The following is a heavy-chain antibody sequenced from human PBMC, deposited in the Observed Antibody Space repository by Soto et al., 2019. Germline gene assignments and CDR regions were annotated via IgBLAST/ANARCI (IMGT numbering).Heavy chain of an antibody. Sequence: EVQLLESGGGLVQPGGSLRLSCAASGFTFSSYAMSWVRQAPGKGLEWVSAISGSGGSTYYEDTMKGRFTISRDNSKNTLDLQMNSLRAEDTAVYYCAKELPHRDPLSHDDAFDIWGQGTMVTVSS. CDR1: GFTFSSYA. V-gene: IGHV3-23*01. D-gene: IGHD2-21*01. CDR3: AKELPHRDPLSHDDAFDI. J-gene: IGHJ3*02. CDR2: ISGSGGST.